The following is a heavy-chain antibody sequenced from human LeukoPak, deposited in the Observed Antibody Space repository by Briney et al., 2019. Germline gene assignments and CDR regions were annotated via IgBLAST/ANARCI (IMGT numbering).Heavy chain of an antibody. V-gene: IGHV3-30*02. D-gene: IGHD6-6*01. J-gene: IGHJ5*02. Sequence: GGSLRLSCAASGFTFSSYGMHWVRQAPGKGLEWVAFIRYDGSNNYYADSVKGRFTISRDNSKNTLYLQMNSLRAEDTAVYYCAKDRFQEGYSSLSRELDPWGQGTLVTVSS. CDR3: AKDRFQEGYSSLSRELDP. CDR1: GFTFSSYG. CDR2: IRYDGSNN.